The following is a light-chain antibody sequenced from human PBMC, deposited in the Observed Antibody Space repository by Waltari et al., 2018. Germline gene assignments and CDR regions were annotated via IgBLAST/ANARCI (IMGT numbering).Light chain of an antibody. CDR2: EHP. CDR3: QSYDNSLRGAVL. CDR1: ESHVASFG. V-gene: IGLV1-40*01. J-gene: IGLJ3*02. Sequence: QSELTQAPSMSGAPGQRVTLPCTGYESHVASFGVNWYQPLPGTGPKLLFYEHPKRPARVPDRFSGSKSGTSASLAIGGLQPEDEDDYYCQSYDNSLRGAVLFGGGTKVAV.